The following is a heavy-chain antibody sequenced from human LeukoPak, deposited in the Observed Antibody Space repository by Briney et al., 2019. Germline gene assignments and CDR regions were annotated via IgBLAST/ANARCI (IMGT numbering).Heavy chain of an antibody. J-gene: IGHJ4*02. V-gene: IGHV4-38-2*02. CDR1: GYSISSGYY. D-gene: IGHD6-13*01. CDR3: ARDDSSRDFDY. Sequence: SETLSLTCTVSGYSISSGYYWGWIRQPPGKGLEWIGSIYHSGSTYYNPSLKSRVTISVDTSKNQFSLKLSSVTAADTAVYYCARDDSSRDFDYWGQGTLVTVSS. CDR2: IYHSGST.